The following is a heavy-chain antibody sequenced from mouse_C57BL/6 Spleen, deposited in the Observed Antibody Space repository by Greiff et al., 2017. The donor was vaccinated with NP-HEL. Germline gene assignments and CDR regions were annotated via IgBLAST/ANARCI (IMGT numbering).Heavy chain of an antibody. D-gene: IGHD2-1*01. CDR3: ARYGNRDAMDY. Sequence: EVMLVESGGGLVQPGGSLSLSCAASGFTFTDYYMSWVRQPPGKALEWLGFIRNKANGYTTEYSASVKGRFTISRDNSQSILYLQMNALRAEDSATYYCARYGNRDAMDYWGQGTSVTVSS. J-gene: IGHJ4*01. CDR1: GFTFTDYY. CDR2: IRNKANGYTT. V-gene: IGHV7-3*01.